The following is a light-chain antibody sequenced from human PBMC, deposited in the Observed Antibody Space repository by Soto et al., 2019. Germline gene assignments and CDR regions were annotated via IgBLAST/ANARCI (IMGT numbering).Light chain of an antibody. J-gene: IGKJ2*01. V-gene: IGKV1-5*03. CDR1: QSINTY. Sequence: DIQMAQCPSTLSASVGDRVTITCRASQSINTYLAWYQQKPGKAPKLLIYKASSLGTGVPPRFSGSGSGTEFSLTISSLQPDDFASYSCQQYNNYPYTFGQGTKLEIK. CDR2: KAS. CDR3: QQYNNYPYT.